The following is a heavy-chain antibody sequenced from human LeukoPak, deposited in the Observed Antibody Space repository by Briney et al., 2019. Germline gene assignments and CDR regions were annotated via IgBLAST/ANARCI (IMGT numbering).Heavy chain of an antibody. V-gene: IGHV4-61*02. CDR3: ARSGYDSSGYYSDY. CDR1: GGSISSGSYY. Sequence: SQTPSLTCTVSGGSISSGSYYWSWIRQPAGKGLEWIGRIYTSGSTNYNPSLKSRVTISVDTSKNQFSLKLSSVTAADTAVYYCARSGYDSSGYYSDYWGQGTLVTVSS. CDR2: IYTSGST. D-gene: IGHD3-22*01. J-gene: IGHJ4*02.